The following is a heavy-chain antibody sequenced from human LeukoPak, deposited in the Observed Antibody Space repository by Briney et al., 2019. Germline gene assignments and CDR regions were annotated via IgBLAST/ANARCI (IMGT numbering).Heavy chain of an antibody. CDR1: GFTVSSNY. Sequence: PGGSLRLSCAASGFTVSSNYMSWVRQAPGKGLEWVSVIYSGGSTYYADSVKGRFTISRDNSKTTLYLQLNSLRAEDTAVYYCARKVDCSGGSCYDYWGQGTLVTVSS. CDR2: IYSGGST. D-gene: IGHD2-15*01. J-gene: IGHJ4*02. CDR3: ARKVDCSGGSCYDY. V-gene: IGHV3-66*01.